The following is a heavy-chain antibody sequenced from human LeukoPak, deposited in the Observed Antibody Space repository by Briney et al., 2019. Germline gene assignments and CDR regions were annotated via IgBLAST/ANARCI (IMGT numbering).Heavy chain of an antibody. Sequence: PGRSLRLSCEASGFTFATYGMHWVRQAPGKGPEWVAFISYDGGKKYYPDSVKGRFTISRDNSRNTLYLQINSLRPEDTAVFYCAKAPIAMTGSFFEYWGLGTLVTVSS. D-gene: IGHD6-19*01. CDR2: ISYDGGKK. J-gene: IGHJ4*02. CDR3: AKAPIAMTGSFFEY. V-gene: IGHV3-30*18. CDR1: GFTFATYG.